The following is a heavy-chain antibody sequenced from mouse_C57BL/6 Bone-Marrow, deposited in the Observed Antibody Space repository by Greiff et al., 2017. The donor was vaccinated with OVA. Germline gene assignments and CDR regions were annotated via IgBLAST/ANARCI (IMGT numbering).Heavy chain of an antibody. CDR3: ARGIYYGNYVIRPNWYFDV. Sequence: DVKLQESGPGLAKPSQTLSLTCSVTGYSITSDYWNWIRKFPGNKLEYMGYISYSGSTYYNPSLKSRISITRDTSKNQYYLQLNSVTTEDTATYYCARGIYYGNYVIRPNWYFDVWGTGTTVTVSS. CDR2: ISYSGST. CDR1: GYSITSDY. V-gene: IGHV3-8*01. D-gene: IGHD2-1*01. J-gene: IGHJ1*03.